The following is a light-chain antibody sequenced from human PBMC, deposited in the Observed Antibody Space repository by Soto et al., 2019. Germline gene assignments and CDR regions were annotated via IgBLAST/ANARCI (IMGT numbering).Light chain of an antibody. J-gene: IGLJ2*01. CDR3: YSIDSSGNHRV. CDR1: ELAKKY. V-gene: IGLV3-10*01. Sequence: SYELTQPPSVSVSPGQTARITCSGDELAKKYVYWYQQKSGQAPVLVIYEDNIRRSGIPERISGSNSGTMATLTISGAQVEDEADYYCYSIDSSGNHRVFGGGTKLTVL. CDR2: EDN.